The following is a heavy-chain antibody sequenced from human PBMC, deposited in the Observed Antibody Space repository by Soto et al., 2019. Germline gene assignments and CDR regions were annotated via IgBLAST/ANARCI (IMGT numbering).Heavy chain of an antibody. CDR2: INHSGST. J-gene: IGHJ6*03. CDR3: ARGFTRYCSSTSCYKPPYYYYYYMDV. V-gene: IGHV4-34*01. Sequence: SETLSLTCAVYGGSFSGYYWSWIRQPPGKGLEWIGEINHSGSTNYNPSLKSRVTISVDTSKNQFSLKLSSVTAADTAVYYCARGFTRYCSSTSCYKPPYYYYYYMDVWGKGTTVTVSS. D-gene: IGHD2-2*02. CDR1: GGSFSGYY.